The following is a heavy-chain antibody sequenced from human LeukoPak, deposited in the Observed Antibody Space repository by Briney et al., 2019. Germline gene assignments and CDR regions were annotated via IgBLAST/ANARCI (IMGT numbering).Heavy chain of an antibody. Sequence: GGSLRLSCTVSGFTVSSNSMSWVRQAPGKGLEWVSSISSGGMWIYYADSLKGRFTISRDNAKNSLYLQMKSLRVEDTAVYYCARDAGGRTQREGWFDPWGLGTLVTVSS. V-gene: IGHV3-21*01. D-gene: IGHD1-26*01. CDR3: ARDAGGRTQREGWFDP. J-gene: IGHJ5*02. CDR1: GFTVSSNS. CDR2: ISSGGMWI.